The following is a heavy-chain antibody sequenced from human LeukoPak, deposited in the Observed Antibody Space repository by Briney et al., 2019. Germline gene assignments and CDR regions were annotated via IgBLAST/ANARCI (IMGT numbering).Heavy chain of an antibody. CDR1: GFTFISYA. CDR3: AKDRIGARGVPDY. Sequence: GGSLRLSCAASGFTFISYAMSWVRQALGKGLEWVSAISGSGGSTYYTDSVKGRFTISRDNSKNTLYLQMNSLRAEDTALYYCAKDRIGARGVPDYWGQGTLVTVSS. D-gene: IGHD2-15*01. J-gene: IGHJ4*02. CDR2: ISGSGGST. V-gene: IGHV3-23*01.